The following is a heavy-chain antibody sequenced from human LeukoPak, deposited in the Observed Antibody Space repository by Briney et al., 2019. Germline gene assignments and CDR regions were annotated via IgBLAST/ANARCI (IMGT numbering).Heavy chain of an antibody. D-gene: IGHD1-14*01. CDR3: ARKTGDC. J-gene: IGHJ4*02. CDR1: GFTFSSYA. CDR2: ISYDGSNK. Sequence: GGSPRLSCAASGFTFSSYAMHWVRQAPGKGLEWVAVISYDGSNKYYADSVKGRFTISRDNSKNTLYLQMNSLRAEDTAVYYCARKTGDCWGQGTLVIVSS. V-gene: IGHV3-30-3*01.